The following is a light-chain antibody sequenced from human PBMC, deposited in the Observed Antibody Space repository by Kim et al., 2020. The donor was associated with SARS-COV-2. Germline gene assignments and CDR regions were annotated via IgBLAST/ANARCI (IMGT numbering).Light chain of an antibody. CDR1: QSISNW. V-gene: IGKV1-5*03. CDR2: KAS. J-gene: IGKJ2*01. Sequence: DIQMTQSPPTLSASVGDRVTITCRASQSISNWLAWYQQKPGEAPNLLIYKASSLESGVPSRFSGSGSGTEFTLTISSLQPDDFATYYCQQYNSYPRTFGQGTKLEI. CDR3: QQYNSYPRT.